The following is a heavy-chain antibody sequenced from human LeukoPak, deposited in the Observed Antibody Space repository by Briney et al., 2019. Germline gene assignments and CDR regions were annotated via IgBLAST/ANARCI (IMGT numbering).Heavy chain of an antibody. Sequence: SETLSLTCTVSGGSISSSSYYWGWIRQPPGKGLEWIGSIYYSGGTYYNPSLKSRVTISVDTSKNQFSLKLSSVTAADTAVYYCARQGYGGNWDDYWGQGTLVTVSS. D-gene: IGHD4-23*01. CDR1: GGSISSSSYY. J-gene: IGHJ4*02. V-gene: IGHV4-39*01. CDR2: IYYSGGT. CDR3: ARQGYGGNWDDY.